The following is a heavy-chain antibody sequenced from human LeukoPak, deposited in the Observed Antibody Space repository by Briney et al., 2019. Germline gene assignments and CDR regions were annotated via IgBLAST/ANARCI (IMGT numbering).Heavy chain of an antibody. J-gene: IGHJ4*02. CDR1: GFTFSSYG. V-gene: IGHV3-30*02. CDR3: AKGSKEVATIPCPFDY. CDR2: IRYDGSNK. Sequence: GGSLRLYCAASGFTFSSYGMHWVRQAPGKGLESVAFIRYDGSNKYYADSVKGRFTISRDNSKNTLYLQMNSLRAEDTAVYYCAKGSKEVATIPCPFDYWGQGTLVTVSS. D-gene: IGHD5-24*01.